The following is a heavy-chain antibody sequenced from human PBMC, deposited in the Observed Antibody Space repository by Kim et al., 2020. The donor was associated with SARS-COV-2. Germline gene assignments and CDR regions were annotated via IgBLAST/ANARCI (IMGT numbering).Heavy chain of an antibody. V-gene: IGHV1-69*13. J-gene: IGHJ5*02. CDR2: IIPIFGTA. D-gene: IGHD3-3*01. Sequence: SVKVSCKASGGTFSSYAISWVRQAPGQGLEWMGGIIPIFGTANYAQKFQGRVTITADESTSTAYMELSSLRSEDTAVYYCARVVQPLEWLDWFDPWGQGTLVTVSS. CDR1: GGTFSSYA. CDR3: ARVVQPLEWLDWFDP.